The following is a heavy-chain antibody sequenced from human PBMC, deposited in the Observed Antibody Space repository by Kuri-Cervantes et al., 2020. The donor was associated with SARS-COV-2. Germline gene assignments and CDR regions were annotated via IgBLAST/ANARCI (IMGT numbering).Heavy chain of an antibody. CDR3: ARDRGGAAAGNRGYYYYYGMDV. V-gene: IGHV3-30*03. CDR2: ISYDEVNK. Sequence: GESLKISCAASGFTFRTYGMHWVRQAPGKGLEWVALISYDEVNKYYADSVKGRFSISRDNSRNTLYLQMNSLRAEDTAVYYCARDRGGAAAGNRGYYYYYGMDVWGQGTTVTVFS. D-gene: IGHD6-13*01. J-gene: IGHJ6*02. CDR1: GFTFRTYG.